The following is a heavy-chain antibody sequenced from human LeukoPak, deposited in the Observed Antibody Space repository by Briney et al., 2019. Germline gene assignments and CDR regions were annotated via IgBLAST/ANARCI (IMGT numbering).Heavy chain of an antibody. D-gene: IGHD3-10*01. CDR1: GFTFSSYG. Sequence: PGGSLRLSCAHSGFTFSSYGMSWVRHAPEKGLEWVSPISGRGGSTYYADSVKGGYTLSRDTAKSSLYLQMNSLRAEDTDVSYIARGSLQVFGELFGYPYYWFDPWGKGTLVTVSS. CDR2: ISGRGGST. V-gene: IGHV3-23*01. CDR3: ARGSLQVFGELFGYPYYWFDP. J-gene: IGHJ5*02.